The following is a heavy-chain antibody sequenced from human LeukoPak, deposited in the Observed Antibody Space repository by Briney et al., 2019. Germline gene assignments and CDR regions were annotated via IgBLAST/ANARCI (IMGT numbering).Heavy chain of an antibody. CDR1: GFTFSSYEM. D-gene: IGHD2/OR15-2a*01. CDR2: IYHSGTT. Sequence: PGGSLRLSCAASGFTFSSYEMNWVRQAPGKGLEWIGEIYHSGTTTYNPSLTSRVTISVDKSKNQFSLQLTSVTAADTAVYYCARRILETLPPFDSGAQETLV. CDR3: ARRILETLPPFDS. J-gene: IGHJ4*02. V-gene: IGHV4-4*02.